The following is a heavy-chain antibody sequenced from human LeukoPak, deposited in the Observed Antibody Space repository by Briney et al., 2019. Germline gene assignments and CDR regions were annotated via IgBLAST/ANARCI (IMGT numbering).Heavy chain of an antibody. V-gene: IGHV3-7*01. CDR1: GFTLSSYW. CDR2: IKEDGSET. CDR3: ARDGLLRSGFDY. Sequence: GSLRLSCVASGFTLSSYWMTWVRQAPGKGLEWLGNIKEDGSETYYVDSVKGRFTISRDNAENSLYLQMNSLRAEDTAVYYCARDGLLRSGFDYWGQGTLVTVSS. D-gene: IGHD2/OR15-2a*01. J-gene: IGHJ4*02.